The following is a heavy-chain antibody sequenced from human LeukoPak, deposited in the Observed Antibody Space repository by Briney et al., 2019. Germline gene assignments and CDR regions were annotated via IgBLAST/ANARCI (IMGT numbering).Heavy chain of an antibody. CDR1: GFTFSSYA. CDR3: AKDLFSGYSGTSYYFDY. D-gene: IGHD1-26*01. CDR2: ISGSADTT. Sequence: GGSLRLSCAASGFTFSSYAMNWVHQAPGKGLEWGSSISGSADTTYYADSVKGRFTLSSDNSKNTLYLQMHSLRAEDTALYFCAKDLFSGYSGTSYYFDYWGQGTLVTVSS. V-gene: IGHV3-23*01. J-gene: IGHJ4*02.